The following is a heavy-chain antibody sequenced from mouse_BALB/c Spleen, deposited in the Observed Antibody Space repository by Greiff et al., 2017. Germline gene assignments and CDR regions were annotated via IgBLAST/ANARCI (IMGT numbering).Heavy chain of an antibody. D-gene: IGHD2-3*01. CDR2: ISYSGST. Sequence: VQLKESGPSLVKPSQTLSLTCSVTGDSITSGYWNWIRKFPGNKLEYMGYISYSGSTYYNPSLKSRISITRDTSKNQYYLQLNSVTTEDTATYYCARSGDGYSYYAMDYWGQGTSVTVSS. CDR3: ARSGDGYSYYAMDY. CDR1: GDSITSGY. V-gene: IGHV3-8*02. J-gene: IGHJ4*01.